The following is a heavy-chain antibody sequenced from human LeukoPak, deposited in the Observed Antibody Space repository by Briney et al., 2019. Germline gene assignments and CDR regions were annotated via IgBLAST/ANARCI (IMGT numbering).Heavy chain of an antibody. J-gene: IGHJ5*02. CDR3: ARDRAVYQAENWFDP. CDR2: INTNTGNP. CDR1: GYTFSSYA. V-gene: IGHV7-4-1*02. D-gene: IGHD1-14*01. Sequence: ASVKVSCKASGYTFSSYAMNWVRQAPGQGLEWMGGINTNTGNPTYAQGFTGRFVFSLDTSVSTAYLQISSLKAEDTAVYYCARDRAVYQAENWFDPWGQGTLVTVSS.